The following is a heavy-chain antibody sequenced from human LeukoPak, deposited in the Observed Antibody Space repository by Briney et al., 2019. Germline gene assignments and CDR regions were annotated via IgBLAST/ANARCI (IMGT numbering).Heavy chain of an antibody. D-gene: IGHD6-19*01. V-gene: IGHV5-51*01. CDR3: ARRRAVAASDAFDL. J-gene: IGHJ3*01. CDR2: IYPGDSDT. CDR1: GYSFITYW. Sequence: ESLKISWKVSGYSFITYWIGWVRQMPGKGLEWMGIIYPGDSDTRYSPSFRGQVTISADKSISTAFLQWSSLGAADTGMYYCARRRAVAASDAFDLWGQGTMVTVSS.